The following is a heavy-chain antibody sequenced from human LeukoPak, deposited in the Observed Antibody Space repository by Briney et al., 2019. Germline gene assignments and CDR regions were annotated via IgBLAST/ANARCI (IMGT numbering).Heavy chain of an antibody. V-gene: IGHV3-48*03. CDR2: ISSSGSTI. J-gene: IGHJ4*02. Sequence: PGGSLRLSCAASGFTFSSYEMNWVRQAPGKGLEWVSYISSSGSTIYYADSVKGRFTISRDNAKNSLYLQMNSLRAEDTAVYYCASGPPYYYGSSGYFYFDYWGQGTLVTVSS. D-gene: IGHD3-22*01. CDR1: GFTFSSYE. CDR3: ASGPPYYYGSSGYFYFDY.